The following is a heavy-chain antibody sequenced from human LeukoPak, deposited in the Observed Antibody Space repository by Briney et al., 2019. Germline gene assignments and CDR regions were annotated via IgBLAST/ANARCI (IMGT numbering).Heavy chain of an antibody. CDR2: IYYSGST. D-gene: IGHD3-3*01. CDR3: ARYYDFWSGYYSDAFDI. CDR1: GGSISSSSHY. J-gene: IGHJ3*02. Sequence: PSETLSLTCTVSGGSISSSSHYWGWIRQPPGKGLEWIGSIYYSGSTYYNPSLKSRVTISVDTSKNQFSLKLSSVTAADTAVYYCARYYDFWSGYYSDAFDIWGQGTMVTVSS. V-gene: IGHV4-39*01.